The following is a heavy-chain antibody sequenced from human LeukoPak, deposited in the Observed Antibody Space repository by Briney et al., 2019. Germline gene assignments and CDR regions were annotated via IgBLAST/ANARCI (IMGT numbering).Heavy chain of an antibody. J-gene: IGHJ4*02. CDR3: AKEYCTDGVCSPLDY. Sequence: GGSLRLSCAASGFIVSSYAMSWVRQAPGKGLEWGSGISGSGGSTYYADSVKGRFTISRDNSKNTLYLQMNSLRAEATAVYYCAKEYCTDGVCSPLDYWGQGTLVTVSS. V-gene: IGHV3-23*01. CDR1: GFIVSSYA. D-gene: IGHD2-8*01. CDR2: ISGSGGST.